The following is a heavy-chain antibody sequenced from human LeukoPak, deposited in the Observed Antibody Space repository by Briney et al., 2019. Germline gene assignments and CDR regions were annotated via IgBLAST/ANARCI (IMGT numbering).Heavy chain of an antibody. CDR3: AKERMLALAY. CDR2: IADRSGTI. V-gene: IGHV3-23*01. Sequence: GGSLRLSCAASGFTFSIATMTWVRQAPGKGLEWVSAIADRSGTIYYVDSVRGRLTISRDNAKNSLYLQMNSLRAEDTALYYCAKERMLALAYWGQGTLVTVSS. CDR1: GFTFSIAT. J-gene: IGHJ4*02. D-gene: IGHD2-8*01.